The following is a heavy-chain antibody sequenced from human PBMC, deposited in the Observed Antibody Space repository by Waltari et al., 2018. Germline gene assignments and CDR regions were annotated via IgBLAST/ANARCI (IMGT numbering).Heavy chain of an antibody. CDR1: GFTFSSYA. V-gene: IGHV3-23*01. Sequence: EVQLLESGGGLVQPGGSLRLSCAASGFTFSSYAMSWVRQAPGKGLGWVSAITGSGGSTYYADSVEGRFTISRDNSKNTLVPQIDSLRAEDTAVYYCAGRVGATGGGFDYWGQGTLVTVSS. D-gene: IGHD1-26*01. CDR2: ITGSGGST. CDR3: AGRVGATGGGFDY. J-gene: IGHJ4*02.